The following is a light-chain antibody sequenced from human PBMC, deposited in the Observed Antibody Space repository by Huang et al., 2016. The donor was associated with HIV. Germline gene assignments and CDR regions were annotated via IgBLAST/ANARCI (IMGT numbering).Light chain of an antibody. CDR3: QQYNNWPGT. J-gene: IGKJ1*01. CDR1: QSVGSN. V-gene: IGKV3-15*01. Sequence: EIVMTQSPATLSVSPGVRATLSCRASQSVGSNLAWYQQKPGQAPRLRIYGASTRATGIPARFSGSGSGTEFTLIISSLQSEDFAVYYCQQYNNWPGTFGQGTKVEIK. CDR2: GAS.